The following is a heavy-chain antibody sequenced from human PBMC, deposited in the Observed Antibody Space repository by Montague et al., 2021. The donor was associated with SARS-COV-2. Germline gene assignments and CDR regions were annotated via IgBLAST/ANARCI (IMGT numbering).Heavy chain of an antibody. CDR2: LFYSGSS. CDR3: VAEWLAIYYFDF. Sequence: SETLSLTCTVAGGSISSSNYNWGWTRQPPGKGLEWIGSLFYSGSSFYXPSLKSRVTISVDTSKNQFSLRLSSVTAADTAVYYCVAEWLAIYYFDFWGQGTLVTVSS. D-gene: IGHD6-19*01. V-gene: IGHV4-39*01. J-gene: IGHJ4*02. CDR1: GGSISSSNYN.